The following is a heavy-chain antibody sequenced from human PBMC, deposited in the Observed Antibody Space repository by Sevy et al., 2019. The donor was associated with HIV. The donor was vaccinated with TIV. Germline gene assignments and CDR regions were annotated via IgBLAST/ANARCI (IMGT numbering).Heavy chain of an antibody. D-gene: IGHD3-3*01. J-gene: IGHJ4*02. CDR3: EKDKGIKDFWSGSDDF. CDR2: ISGSGSER. CDR1: GLNFSVYG. V-gene: IGHV3-23*01. Sequence: GGSLRLSCVASGLNFSVYGMSWVRQAPGKGLEWVSSISGSGSERYTVASVKGRITISRDKWKDTLYLQLNRMRVEDTAFYYCEKDKGIKDFWSGSDDFWGQGTLVTVSS.